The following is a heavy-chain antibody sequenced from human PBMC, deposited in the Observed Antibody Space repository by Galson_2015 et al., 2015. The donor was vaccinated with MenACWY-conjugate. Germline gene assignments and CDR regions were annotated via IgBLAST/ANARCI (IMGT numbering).Heavy chain of an antibody. D-gene: IGHD4-23*01. CDR2: IYPVDSDT. CDR1: GYKFSNYW. CDR3: ARHSGSGGNQYWYFDL. J-gene: IGHJ2*01. Sequence: QSGAEVKKPGESLKISCTGSGYKFSNYWIGWVRQMPGKGLEWMGNIYPVDSDTKYSPSFEGQVTISADKSITTAHLQWSSLKASDTAIYYCARHSGSGGNQYWYFDLWGRGTLVTVSS. V-gene: IGHV5-51*01.